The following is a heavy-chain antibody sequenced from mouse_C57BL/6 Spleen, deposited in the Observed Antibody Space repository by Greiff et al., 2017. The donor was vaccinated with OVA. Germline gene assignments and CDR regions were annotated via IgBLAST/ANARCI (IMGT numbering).Heavy chain of an antibody. CDR1: GFTFSDYG. J-gene: IGHJ4*01. V-gene: IGHV5-17*01. D-gene: IGHD1-1*01. CDR2: ISSGSSTI. CDR3: AAPGSPHYYAMDY. Sequence: DVQLVESGGGLVKPGGSLKLSCAASGFTFSDYGMHWVRQAPEKGLEWVAYISSGSSTIYYADTVKGRFTISRDNAKNTLFLQMTSLRSEDTAMYYCAAPGSPHYYAMDYWGQGTSVTVSS.